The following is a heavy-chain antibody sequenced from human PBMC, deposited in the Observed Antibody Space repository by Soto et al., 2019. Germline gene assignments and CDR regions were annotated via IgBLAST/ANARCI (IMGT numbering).Heavy chain of an antibody. J-gene: IGHJ3*01. CDR2: LNPNSGGT. Sequence: ASVKVSCKASGYTFTGYYIHWLRQAPGQGLEGMGWLNPNSGGTTYAEKFQGRVTMTRDTSISTAYMELSRLGSDDTAVYYCARDDGQSRDIFDLWGQGTMVTVSS. CDR1: GYTFTGYY. D-gene: IGHD2-15*01. CDR3: ARDDGQSRDIFDL. V-gene: IGHV1-2*02.